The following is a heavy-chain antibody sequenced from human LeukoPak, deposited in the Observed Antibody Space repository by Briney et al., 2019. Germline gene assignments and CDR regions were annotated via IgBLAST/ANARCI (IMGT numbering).Heavy chain of an antibody. J-gene: IGHJ4*02. CDR2: ITNDGSRQ. CDR3: AKGRRTGFVDY. D-gene: IGHD1-1*01. V-gene: IGHV3-30*18. CDR1: IFVFSEYY. Sequence: GGSLRFSCEPSIFVFSEYYMHWVRLAPGKGLEWLAVITNDGSRQFYADSVKGRFTVSRDNSKSLLFLQMESLRHDDTGIYYCAKGRRTGFVDYWGQGALVTVSS.